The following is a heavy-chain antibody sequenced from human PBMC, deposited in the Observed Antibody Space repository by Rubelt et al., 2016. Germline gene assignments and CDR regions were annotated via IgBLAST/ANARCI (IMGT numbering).Heavy chain of an antibody. V-gene: IGHV4-34*01. Sequence: QVQLQQWGAGLLKPSETLSLTCAVSGGSFSGYYWSWIRLPPGKGLEWIGEINHRGSTNYNPSLKSRVTISVDTSKNQFSRKLSSVTAADTAVYYCARVSGTRIKGWYFDLWGRGTLVTVSS. D-gene: IGHD3-10*01. CDR1: GGSFSGYY. J-gene: IGHJ2*01. CDR2: INHRGST. CDR3: ARVSGTRIKGWYFDL.